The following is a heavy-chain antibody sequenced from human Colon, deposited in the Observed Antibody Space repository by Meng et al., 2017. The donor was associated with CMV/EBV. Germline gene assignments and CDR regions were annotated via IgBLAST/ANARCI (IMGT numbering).Heavy chain of an antibody. CDR3: ARDGRCSRSGGSCLDY. D-gene: IGHD2-15*01. V-gene: IGHV4-61*01. J-gene: IGHJ4*02. CDR2: IYYSGST. CDR1: GGSVTNNLYS. Sequence: SETLSLTCNVSGGSVTNNLYSWSWIRQPPGKGLEWIGYIYYSGSTKYNPSLKSRVTISVDMSRNQVSLKLSSVTAADTAMYYCARDGRCSRSGGSCLDYWGRGTLVTVSS.